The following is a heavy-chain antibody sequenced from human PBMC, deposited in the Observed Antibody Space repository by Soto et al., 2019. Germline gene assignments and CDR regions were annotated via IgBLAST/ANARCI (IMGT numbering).Heavy chain of an antibody. J-gene: IGHJ6*02. CDR3: SRLPPERYGAYDFPMDV. CDR1: GFAFGDFA. Sequence: EVHLVESGGGLVNPGWSLRLSCITSGFAFGDFAMSWFRQALGKGREWVGFITSKKYGGKTEYAASVQGRFSISRADSESIAYLQMNNLKTDYTAVYYCSRLPPERYGAYDFPMDVWGHGTTVTVSS. D-gene: IGHD5-12*01. CDR2: ITSKKYGGKT. V-gene: IGHV3-49*05.